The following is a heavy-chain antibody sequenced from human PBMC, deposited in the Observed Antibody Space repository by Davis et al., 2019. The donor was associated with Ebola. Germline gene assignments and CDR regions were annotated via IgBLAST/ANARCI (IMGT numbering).Heavy chain of an antibody. D-gene: IGHD4-17*01. CDR2: IIPIFGTA. CDR3: ARDRLRTTDYFDY. V-gene: IGHV1-69*13. Sequence: SVKVSCKASGGTFSSYAISWVRQAPGQGLEWMGGIIPIFGTANYAQKFQGRVTITADESTSTAYMELSSLRSEDTAVYYCARDRLRTTDYFDYWGQGILVTVSS. J-gene: IGHJ4*02. CDR1: GGTFSSYA.